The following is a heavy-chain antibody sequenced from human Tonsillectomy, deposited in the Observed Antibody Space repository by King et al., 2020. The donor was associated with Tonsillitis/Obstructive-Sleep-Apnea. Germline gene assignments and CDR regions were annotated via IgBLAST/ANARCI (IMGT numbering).Heavy chain of an antibody. CDR2: INSDGSST. Sequence: EVQLVESGGGLVQPGGSLRLSCAASGFTFRSYWMHWVRQAPGKGLVWVSRINSDGSSTSYADSVKGRFTISRDNAKNTLYLQMNSLRAEDTAVYYCESDTAVAGFWYFDLWGRGTLVTVSS. CDR3: ESDTAVAGFWYFDL. CDR1: GFTFRSYW. J-gene: IGHJ2*01. V-gene: IGHV3-74*01. D-gene: IGHD6-19*01.